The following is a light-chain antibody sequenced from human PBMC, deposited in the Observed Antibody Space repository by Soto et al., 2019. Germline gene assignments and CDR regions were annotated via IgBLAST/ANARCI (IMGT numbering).Light chain of an antibody. CDR1: QSISSY. J-gene: IGKJ1*01. V-gene: IGKV1-39*01. CDR2: DAT. CDR3: QQTFITPRT. Sequence: DIQMTQTPSSLSASVGDRVTITCRASQSISSYLNWYQQKPGKXPKXXIFDATTLQSGVPSRFSGRGSGTDGTLTISSLQTEDFETYYCQQTFITPRTFGQGTKVDIK.